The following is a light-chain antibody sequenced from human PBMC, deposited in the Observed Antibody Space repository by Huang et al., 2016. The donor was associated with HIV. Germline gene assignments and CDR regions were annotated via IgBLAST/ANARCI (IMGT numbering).Light chain of an antibody. J-gene: IGKJ4*01. CDR2: DAS. Sequence: IVLTQSPAALSWYQGERVNLYCRASQPVDNNVAWYQHKSGQPPRLLIYDASSRVTVIPAKFSGGGSGTHFTLNISRLDPDDCAVYYCQQRSSWPTFGGGTKVEIK. V-gene: IGKV3-11*01. CDR1: QPVDNN. CDR3: QQRSSWPT.